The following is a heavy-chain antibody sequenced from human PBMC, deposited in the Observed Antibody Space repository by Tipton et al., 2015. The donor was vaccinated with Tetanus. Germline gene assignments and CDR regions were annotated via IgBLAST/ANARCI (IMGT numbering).Heavy chain of an antibody. D-gene: IGHD6-13*01. CDR2: IYTSEST. Sequence: LRLSCTVSGGSISSYYWSWIRQPAGKGLEWIGRIYTSESTNYNPSLKSRVTMSVDTSKNQFSLKLSSVTAADTAVYYCARSRLGAAAGVRWFDTWGQGTLVIVSS. CDR3: ARSRLGAAAGVRWFDT. V-gene: IGHV4-4*07. CDR1: GGSISSYY. J-gene: IGHJ5*02.